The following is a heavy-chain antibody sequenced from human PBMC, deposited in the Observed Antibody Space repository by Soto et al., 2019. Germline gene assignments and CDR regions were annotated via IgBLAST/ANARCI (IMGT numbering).Heavy chain of an antibody. CDR3: ARKGYYPSGRINLFDS. V-gene: IGHV4-38-2*02. J-gene: IGHJ4*02. Sequence: SETLSLTCTVAGHSINSDYYWGWIRQPPGKGLEWIGSTYPGGGTYYNPSLKSRVTISIDTSKNQFSLRLTSVTAADTAMYYCARKGYYPSGRINLFDSWGQGTLVTVSS. CDR1: GHSINSDYY. D-gene: IGHD3-10*01. CDR2: TYPGGGT.